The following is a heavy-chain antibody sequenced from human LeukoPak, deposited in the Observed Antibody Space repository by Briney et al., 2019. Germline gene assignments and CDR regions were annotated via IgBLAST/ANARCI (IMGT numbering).Heavy chain of an antibody. CDR1: GATFTTYA. V-gene: IGHV1-69*05. CDR3: AKGAGFAEPLPDY. Sequence: ASVRVSSKASGATFTTYAISWVRQAPGQGLEWVGGIIPKFGAANYAQKFQARVTITRDTSASTAYMELRSLRSEDTAVYYCAKGAGFAEPLPDYWGQGTLVTVSS. CDR2: IIPKFGAA. J-gene: IGHJ4*02. D-gene: IGHD1-14*01.